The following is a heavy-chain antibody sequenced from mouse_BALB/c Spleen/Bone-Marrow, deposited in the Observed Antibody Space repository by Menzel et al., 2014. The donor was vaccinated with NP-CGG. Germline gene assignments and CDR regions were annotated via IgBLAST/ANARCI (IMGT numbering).Heavy chain of an antibody. Sequence: VQLKESGGGLVQPGGSRKLSCAASGFTFSSFGMHWVRQAPEKGLEWVAYISSGSSTIYYAETVKGRFTISRDNPKNTLFLQMTSLRSEDTAMYYCARGAARATWFAYWGQGTLVTVSA. CDR1: GFTFSSFG. CDR3: ARGAARATWFAY. V-gene: IGHV5-17*02. CDR2: ISSGSSTI. D-gene: IGHD3-1*01. J-gene: IGHJ3*01.